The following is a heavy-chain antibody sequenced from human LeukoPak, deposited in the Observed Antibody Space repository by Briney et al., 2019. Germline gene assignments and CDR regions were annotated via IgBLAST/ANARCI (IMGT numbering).Heavy chain of an antibody. D-gene: IGHD3-22*01. CDR1: GFTFSSFQ. Sequence: GGSLRLSCAASGFTFSSFQMNWVRQAPGKGLEWVSAISGSGGSTYYADSVKGRFTISRDNSKNTLYLQMNSLRAEDTAVYYCAKDLVTYCYDSSGYYQDYWGQGTLVTVSS. V-gene: IGHV3-23*01. J-gene: IGHJ4*02. CDR2: ISGSGGST. CDR3: AKDLVTYCYDSSGYYQDY.